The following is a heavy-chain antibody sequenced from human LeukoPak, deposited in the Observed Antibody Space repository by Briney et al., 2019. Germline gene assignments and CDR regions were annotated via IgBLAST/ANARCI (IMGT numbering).Heavy chain of an antibody. V-gene: IGHV1-18*01. D-gene: IGHD5-12*01. CDR1: GYTFTSYS. Sequence: ASVKVSCKASGYTFTSYSISWVRQAPGQGLEWMGWISAYNGNTNYAQKLQGRVTMTTDTSTSTAYMELRSLRSDDTAVYYCARAASGIVATILYFDYWGQGTLVTVSS. CDR2: ISAYNGNT. J-gene: IGHJ4*02. CDR3: ARAASGIVATILYFDY.